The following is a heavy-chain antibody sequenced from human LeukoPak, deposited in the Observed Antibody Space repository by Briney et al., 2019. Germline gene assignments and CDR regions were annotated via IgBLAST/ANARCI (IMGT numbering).Heavy chain of an antibody. CDR2: IYPGDSDT. V-gene: IGHV5-51*01. D-gene: IGHD1-1*01. J-gene: IGHJ4*02. Sequence: GESLKISCKASGYSFTSDWIVWVRQMPGKGLEWMGIIYPGDSDTRYSPSFQGQVTISADKSISTAYLQWSSLKASDTAMYYCARQSTTRTPPDYWGQGTLVTVSS. CDR1: GYSFTSDW. CDR3: ARQSTTRTPPDY.